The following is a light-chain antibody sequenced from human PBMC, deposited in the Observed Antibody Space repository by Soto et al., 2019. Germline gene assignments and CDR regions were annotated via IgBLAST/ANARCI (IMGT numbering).Light chain of an antibody. CDR2: GNS. J-gene: IGLJ2*01. CDR1: SSHIGAGYD. V-gene: IGLV1-40*01. CDR3: QSYDTSLRTSV. Sequence: QSVLTQPPSVSGAPGQRVTISCTGSSSHIGAGYDVHWYQQLPGTAPKLLIYGNSERPSGVTDRFSGSKSGTSASLALTGLQAEDEADYYCQSYDTSLRTSVFGGGTKLTVL.